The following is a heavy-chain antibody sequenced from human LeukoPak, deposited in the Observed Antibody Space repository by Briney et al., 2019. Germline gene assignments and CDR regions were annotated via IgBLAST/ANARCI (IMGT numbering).Heavy chain of an antibody. Sequence: SVKVSCKASGGTFSSYAISWVRQAPGQGLEWMGGIIPIFGTANYAQKFQGRVTITADESTSTAYMELSSLRSEDTAVYYCASTATSPVTTGFDWFDPWGQGTLVTVSS. CDR2: IIPIFGTA. V-gene: IGHV1-69*13. J-gene: IGHJ5*02. CDR3: ASTATSPVTTGFDWFDP. CDR1: GGTFSSYA. D-gene: IGHD4-11*01.